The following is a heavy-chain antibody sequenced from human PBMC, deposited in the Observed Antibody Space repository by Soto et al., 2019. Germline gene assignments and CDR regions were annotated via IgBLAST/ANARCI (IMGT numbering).Heavy chain of an antibody. J-gene: IGHJ4*02. D-gene: IGHD1-26*01. CDR2: IWFDGSNK. Sequence: VQLVDSGGGVVQPGRSLRLSCAASGFIFSSYGMHWVRQAPGKGLEWVAGIWFDGSNKYYADSVKGRFTISRDNSRNTLYLQMNGLRAEDTAVCYCARDAKSVETTGGFDYWGQGTLVTVSS. CDR1: GFIFSSYG. V-gene: IGHV3-33*01. CDR3: ARDAKSVETTGGFDY.